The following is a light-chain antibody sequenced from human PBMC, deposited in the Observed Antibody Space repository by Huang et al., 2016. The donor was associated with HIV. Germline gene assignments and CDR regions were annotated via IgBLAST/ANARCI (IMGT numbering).Light chain of an antibody. V-gene: IGKV3-15*01. CDR1: QSVSSN. CDR3: QQYNNWPRT. Sequence: EIVMTQSPATLSVSPGERATLSCRASQSVSSNLAWYQPKPGQAPRLLIYAASHRATGIPARFSGSGSGTEFTLTISSLQSEDFAVYYCQQYNNWPRTFGQGTKVEIK. J-gene: IGKJ1*01. CDR2: AAS.